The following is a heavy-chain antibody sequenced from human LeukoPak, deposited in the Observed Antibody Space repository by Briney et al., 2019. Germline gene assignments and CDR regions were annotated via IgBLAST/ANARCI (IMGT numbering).Heavy chain of an antibody. V-gene: IGHV3-23*01. J-gene: IGHJ6*04. CDR3: AKTLGYCSSTSCVRGGMDV. D-gene: IGHD2-2*01. CDR1: GFTFSSYA. Sequence: GGSLRLSCAASGFTFSSYAMSWVRQAPVKGQEWVSGISGSGGNTYYADSVKGRFTISRGNSKNTLYLQMNSLRAEDTAVYYCAKTLGYCSSTSCVRGGMDVWGKGTTVTVSS. CDR2: ISGSGGNT.